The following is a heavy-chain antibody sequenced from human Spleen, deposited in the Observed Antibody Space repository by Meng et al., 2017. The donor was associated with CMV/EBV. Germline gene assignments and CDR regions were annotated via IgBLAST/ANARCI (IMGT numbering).Heavy chain of an antibody. D-gene: IGHD3-3*01. J-gene: IGHJ6*02. V-gene: IGHV1-2*02. Sequence: ASVKVSCKASGYTFTGDYMHWVRQAPGQGLEWMGWINPNSGGTNYAQKFQGRVTMTRDTSISTAYMALSRLRSDDTAVYYCARMGALYYDFWSGYQSDNYYYYGMDVWGQGATVTVSS. CDR2: INPNSGGT. CDR1: GYTFTGDY. CDR3: ARMGALYYDFWSGYQSDNYYYYGMDV.